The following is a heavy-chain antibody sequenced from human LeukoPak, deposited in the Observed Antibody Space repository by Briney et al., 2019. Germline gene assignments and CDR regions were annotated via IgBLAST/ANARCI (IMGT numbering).Heavy chain of an antibody. D-gene: IGHD3-10*01. CDR1: GGSFSGYY. Sequence: SETLSLTCAVYGGSFSGYYWSWIRQPPGKGLEWIGEINHSGSTNYNPSLKSRVTISVDTSKNQFSLKLSALTAADTAVYYCARGRVRPGKIWFYPWGRGTLVTVSS. CDR3: ARGRVRPGKIWFYP. J-gene: IGHJ5*02. CDR2: INHSGST. V-gene: IGHV4-34*01.